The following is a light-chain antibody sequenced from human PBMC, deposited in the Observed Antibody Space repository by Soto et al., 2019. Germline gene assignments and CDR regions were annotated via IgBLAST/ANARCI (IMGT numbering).Light chain of an antibody. J-gene: IGKJ1*01. CDR1: QSISTW. CDR3: QQYKSYSPT. V-gene: IGKV1-5*03. CDR2: KAS. Sequence: DIQMTQYPSTLSASVGDRVTITCRASQSISTWLAWYQQEPGKALKLRIHKASSLQRGGPSRVSGSGSGTDFTLTISSLHTDDFATYECQQYKSYSPTFGQGTKVDIK.